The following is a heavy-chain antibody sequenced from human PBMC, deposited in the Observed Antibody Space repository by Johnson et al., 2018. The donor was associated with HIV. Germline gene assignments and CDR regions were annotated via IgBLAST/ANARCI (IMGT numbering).Heavy chain of an antibody. J-gene: IGHJ3*02. Sequence: QVQLVESGGGVVQPGRSLRLSCAASGFTFSSYGMHWVRQAPGEGLEWVAVISYDGSNKYYADSVKGRFTISRDNSKNTLYLQMNSLRAEDTAVYYCARFDEGWTAFDIWGQGTMVTVSS. CDR1: GFTFSSYG. V-gene: IGHV3-30*03. D-gene: IGHD2-15*01. CDR3: ARFDEGWTAFDI. CDR2: ISYDGSNK.